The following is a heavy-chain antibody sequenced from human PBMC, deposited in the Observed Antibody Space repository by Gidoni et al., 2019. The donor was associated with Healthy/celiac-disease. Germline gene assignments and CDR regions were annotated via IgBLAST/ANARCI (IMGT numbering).Heavy chain of an antibody. CDR1: GGTFSSYA. CDR2: IIPICGTA. CDR3: ATGPYYYDSSGYYYDY. V-gene: IGHV1-69*06. D-gene: IGHD3-22*01. J-gene: IGHJ4*02. Sequence: QVQLVQSGAEVKKPGSSVKVSCKASGGTFSSYAISWVRQAPGQGLEWMGGIIPICGTANYAQKFQGRVTITADKSTSTAYMELSSLRSEDTAVYYCATGPYYYDSSGYYYDYWGQGTLVTVSS.